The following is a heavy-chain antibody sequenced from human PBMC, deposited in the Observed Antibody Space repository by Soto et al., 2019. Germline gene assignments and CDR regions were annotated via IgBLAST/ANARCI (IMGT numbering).Heavy chain of an antibody. V-gene: IGHV3-21*01. CDR1: GFTFSSYS. CDR2: ISSSSSYI. J-gene: IGHJ5*02. D-gene: IGHD4-17*01. CDR3: AMISHYGDYRGHFDP. Sequence: EVQLVESGGGLVKPGGSLRLSCAASGFTFSSYSMNWVRQAPGKGLEWVSSISSSSSYIYYADSVKGRFTISRDNAKNSLYLQMNSLRAEDTAVYYCAMISHYGDYRGHFDPWGQGTLVTVSS.